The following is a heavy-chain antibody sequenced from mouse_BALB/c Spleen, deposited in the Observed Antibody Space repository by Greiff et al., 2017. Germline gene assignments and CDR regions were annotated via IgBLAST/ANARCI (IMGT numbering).Heavy chain of an antibody. J-gene: IGHJ4*01. V-gene: IGHV14-3*02. Sequence: EVMLVESGAELVKPGASVKLSCTASGFNIKDTYMHWVKQRPEQGLEWIGRIDPANGNTKYDPKFQGKATITADTSSNTAYLQLSSLTSEDTAVYYCARNYGSSYDAMDYWGQGTSVTVSS. CDR3: ARNYGSSYDAMDY. CDR2: IDPANGNT. CDR1: GFNIKDTY. D-gene: IGHD1-1*01.